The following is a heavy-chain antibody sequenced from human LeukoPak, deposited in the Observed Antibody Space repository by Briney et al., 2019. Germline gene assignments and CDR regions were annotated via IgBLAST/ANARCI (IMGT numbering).Heavy chain of an antibody. D-gene: IGHD3-22*01. CDR1: GFTFSSYA. V-gene: IGHV3-30-3*01. CDR3: ARGDYYDLQSRGYFDY. J-gene: IGHJ4*02. CDR2: ISYDGSNK. Sequence: QPGGSLRLSCAASGFTFSSYAMHWVRQAPGKGLEWVAVISYDGSNKYYADSVKGRFTISRDNSKNTLYLQMNSLRAEDTAVYYCARGDYYDLQSRGYFDYWGQGTLVTVSS.